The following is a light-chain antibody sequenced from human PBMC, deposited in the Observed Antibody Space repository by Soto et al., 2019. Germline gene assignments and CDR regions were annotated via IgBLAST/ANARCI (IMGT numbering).Light chain of an antibody. V-gene: IGKV3-11*01. CDR2: DAS. CDR3: KKRSNSLLIT. CDR1: QSVSSY. Sequence: EIVLTQSPATLSLSPGERATLSCRASQSVSSYLAWYQQKPGQAPRLLIYDASNRATGIPARFSGSGSGTDFTLTISSLEPEDFAVYYCKKRSNSLLITLGHGTRLEIK. J-gene: IGKJ5*01.